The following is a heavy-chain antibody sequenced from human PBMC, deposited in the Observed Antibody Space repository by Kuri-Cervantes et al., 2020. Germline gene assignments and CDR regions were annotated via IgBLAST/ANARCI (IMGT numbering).Heavy chain of an antibody. CDR1: GFSLSNARMG. CDR3: ARDWGFGEGWFDP. Sequence: SGPTLVKPTETLTLTCTVSGFSLSNARMGVSWIRQPPGKGLEWIGYIYYSGSTNYNPSLKSRVTISVDTSKNQFSLKLSSVTAADTAVYYCARDWGFGEGWFDPWAQGTLATFPS. V-gene: IGHV4-61*01. D-gene: IGHD3-10*01. J-gene: IGHJ5*02. CDR2: IYYSGST.